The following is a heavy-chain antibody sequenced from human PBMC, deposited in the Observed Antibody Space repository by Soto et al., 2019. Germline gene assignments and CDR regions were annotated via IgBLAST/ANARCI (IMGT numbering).Heavy chain of an antibody. J-gene: IGHJ6*02. Sequence: SVKVSCKASGGTFSSYAISWVRRAPGQGLEWMGGIIPIFGTANYAQKFQGRVTITADESTSTAYMELSSLRSEDTAVYYCARDSSAGAIFASPYYYGMDVWGQGNTVTGFS. CDR3: ARDSSAGAIFASPYYYGMDV. CDR2: IIPIFGTA. V-gene: IGHV1-69*01. D-gene: IGHD3-3*01. CDR1: GGTFSSYA.